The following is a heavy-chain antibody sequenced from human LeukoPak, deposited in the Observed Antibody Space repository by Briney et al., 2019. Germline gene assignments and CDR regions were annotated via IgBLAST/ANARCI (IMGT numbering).Heavy chain of an antibody. CDR3: ARVALERLGELLYFDY. Sequence: GSSVKVSCKASGGAFSSYAISWGRQAPGQGLEWMGGIIPIFGTANYAQKFQGRVTITADESTSTAYMELRSLRSEDTAVYYCARVALERLGELLYFDYWGQGTLVTVSS. CDR2: IIPIFGTA. D-gene: IGHD3-10*01. J-gene: IGHJ4*02. CDR1: GGAFSSYA. V-gene: IGHV1-69*01.